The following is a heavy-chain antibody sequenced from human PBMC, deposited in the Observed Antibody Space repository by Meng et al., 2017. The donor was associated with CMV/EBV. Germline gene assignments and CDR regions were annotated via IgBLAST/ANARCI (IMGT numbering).Heavy chain of an antibody. D-gene: IGHD2-15*01. CDR2: INPNSGGT. Sequence: QDELVQAVAEVKKPGASVKCSCKGSGYTFTGHYMQWVRQAPGQGLEWMGWINPNSGGTNYAQKFQGRVTMTRDTSISTAYMELSRLRSDDTAVYYCARDDGSLDYWGQGTLVTVSS. V-gene: IGHV1-2*02. J-gene: IGHJ4*02. CDR1: GYTFTGHY. CDR3: ARDDGSLDY.